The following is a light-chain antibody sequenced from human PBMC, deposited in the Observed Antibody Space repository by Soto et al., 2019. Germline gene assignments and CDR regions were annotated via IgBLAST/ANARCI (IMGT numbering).Light chain of an antibody. CDR2: DTS. J-gene: IGKJ1*01. V-gene: IGKV3-11*01. CDR3: VQRTVWPWT. CDR1: PIVWRS. Sequence: EIVLTQSPATMSLSPGERGTLSGRASPIVWRSIAWYQHRPGQPPRLLIYDTSNRAPGTPVRFVGSGSGTDFTLTISSLEPEDFAVYYCVQRTVWPWTVGQGTKLEVK.